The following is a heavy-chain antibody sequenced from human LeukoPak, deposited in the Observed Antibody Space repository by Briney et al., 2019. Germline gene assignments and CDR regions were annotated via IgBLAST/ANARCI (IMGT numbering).Heavy chain of an antibody. J-gene: IGHJ4*02. CDR2: ISYDGSNK. CDR3: ARDDNADDSSGYPL. D-gene: IGHD3-22*01. V-gene: IGHV3-30*01. CDR1: GFTFRSYA. Sequence: PGGSLRLSCAASGFTFRSYAMHWVRQAPGKGLEWVAVISYDGSNKYYADSVKGRFTISRDNSRNTLYLQMNSLRAEDTAVYYCARDDNADDSSGYPLWGQGTLVTVSS.